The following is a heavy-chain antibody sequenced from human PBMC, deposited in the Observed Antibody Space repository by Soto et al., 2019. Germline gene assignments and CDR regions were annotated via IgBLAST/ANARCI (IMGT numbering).Heavy chain of an antibody. D-gene: IGHD2-15*01. CDR2: ISYDGSNK. CDR3: ARGIADKGTSLRWTVVPEKLDY. CDR1: GFTFSSYT. V-gene: IGHV3-30-3*01. J-gene: IGHJ4*02. Sequence: QVQLVESGGGVVQPGGSLRLSCAASGFTFSSYTMHWLRQAPGKGLEWVAIISYDGSNKYYADSVKGRITISRDNSKNTLYLQMNSLRAEYTAVYYCARGIADKGTSLRWTVVPEKLDYWGQGTLVTVSS.